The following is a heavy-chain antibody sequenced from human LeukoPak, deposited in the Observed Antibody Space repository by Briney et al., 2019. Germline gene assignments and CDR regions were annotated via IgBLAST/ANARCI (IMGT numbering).Heavy chain of an antibody. D-gene: IGHD6-6*01. CDR1: VGSISRYY. Sequence: SETLSLTCTVSVGSISRYYWSWIRQPAGKGGEWIGRIYTSGSTNYNPSLKSRVTMSVDTSKNQFSLKLSSVTAADTAVYYCAREDGASPLYGSSRGDYWGQGTLVT. CDR2: IYTSGST. CDR3: AREDGASPLYGSSRGDY. J-gene: IGHJ4*02. V-gene: IGHV4-4*07.